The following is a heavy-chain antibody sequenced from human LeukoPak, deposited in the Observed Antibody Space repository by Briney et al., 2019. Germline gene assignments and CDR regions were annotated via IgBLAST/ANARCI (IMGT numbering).Heavy chain of an antibody. CDR2: ISGYNGNT. V-gene: IGHV1-18*01. CDR3: ARDGIRDHSWSLFDD. CDR1: GYTFNNYG. Sequence: ASVKVSCKASGYTFNNYGLSWVRQAPGQGLEWMGFISGYNGNTKYAQKFQDRVIMTKDTSTKTAYMEMRNLRSDDTAVYYCARDGIRDHSWSLFDDWGQGTLVTVTS. J-gene: IGHJ4*02. D-gene: IGHD3-3*02.